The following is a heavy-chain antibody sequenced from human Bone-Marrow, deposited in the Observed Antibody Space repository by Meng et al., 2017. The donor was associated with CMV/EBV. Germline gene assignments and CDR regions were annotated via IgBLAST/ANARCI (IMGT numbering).Heavy chain of an antibody. J-gene: IGHJ6*02. Sequence: GGSLRLSCAASGFTFSSYAMHWVRQAPGKGLEWVAVISYDGSNKYYADSVKGRFTISRDNAKNTLHLQMNSLRAEDTAVYYCARDLLSDFWSGYHYYYGMDVWGQGTTVTVSS. V-gene: IGHV3-30*04. CDR2: ISYDGSNK. D-gene: IGHD3-3*01. CDR3: ARDLLSDFWSGYHYYYGMDV. CDR1: GFTFSSYA.